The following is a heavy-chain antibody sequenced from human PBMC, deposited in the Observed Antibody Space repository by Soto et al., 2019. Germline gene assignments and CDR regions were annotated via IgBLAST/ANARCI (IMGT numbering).Heavy chain of an antibody. Sequence: PSETLSLTCTVSGGSISSCDYYWSWLRQPPGKGLEWIGEINYSGSANYPPSLKSRVTISVYTSKHQFSLKLSSVTAEDTAVYYCARSLTLAVAQHWSQGTLVTVSS. CDR3: ARSLTLAVAQH. V-gene: IGHV4-30-4*01. D-gene: IGHD6-19*01. J-gene: IGHJ4*02. CDR2: INYSGSA. CDR1: GGSISSCDYY.